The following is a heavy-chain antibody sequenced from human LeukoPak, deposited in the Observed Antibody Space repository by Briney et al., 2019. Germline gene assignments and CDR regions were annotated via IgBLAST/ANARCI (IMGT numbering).Heavy chain of an antibody. J-gene: IGHJ4*02. D-gene: IGHD3-9*01. Sequence: SESLSLTCSVADSSINSYDGNWIRRPPWKGLEWIGSIYYSGSTYYNPSLKSRVIITIDTSENRFSLKLRSVTAADMALYYCAGLRYHGGPSVWGQGTLVTVSS. CDR2: IYYSGST. CDR1: DSSINSYD. V-gene: IGHV4-59*03. CDR3: AGLRYHGGPSV.